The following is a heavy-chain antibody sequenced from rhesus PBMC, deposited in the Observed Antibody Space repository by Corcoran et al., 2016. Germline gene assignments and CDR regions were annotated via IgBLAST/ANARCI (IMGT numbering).Heavy chain of an antibody. V-gene: IGHV4-80*01. Sequence: QVRLQESGPGLVKPSETLSLTCDVSGVSITNNWWSWIRQHPGKGLEWIGEISGNGATSDRNPSRESHVTISTDASKNQLSLKLRFVSAADTAVYYCVLDSLITKSAGDYWGQGTLVTVSS. J-gene: IGHJ4*01. CDR3: VLDSLITKSAGDY. D-gene: IGHD4-11*01. CDR2: ISGNGATS. CDR1: GVSITNNW.